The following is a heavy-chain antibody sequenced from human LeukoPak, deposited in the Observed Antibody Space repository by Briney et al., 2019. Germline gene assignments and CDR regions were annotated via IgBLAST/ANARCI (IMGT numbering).Heavy chain of an antibody. CDR3: ARTNYDFWSGRNWFDP. D-gene: IGHD3-3*01. CDR1: GFTFSGYS. CDR2: ISSSSSTI. V-gene: IGHV3-48*01. J-gene: IGHJ5*02. Sequence: PGGSLRLSCADSGFTFSGYSMNWVRQAPGKGLEWVSYISSSSSTIYYADSVKGRFTMSRDNAKKSLYLQMSSLRAEDTAVYYCARTNYDFWSGRNWFDPWGQGTLVTVSS.